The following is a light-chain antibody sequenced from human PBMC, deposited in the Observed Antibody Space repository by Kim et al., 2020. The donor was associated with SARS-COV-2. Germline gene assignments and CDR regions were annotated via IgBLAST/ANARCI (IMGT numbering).Light chain of an antibody. V-gene: IGLV4-69*01. CDR2: VSSDGSH. Sequence: QPVLTQSPSASASLGASVKLTCTLSSGHSSNAIAWHQQQPEKGPRYLMKVSSDGSHSKGDGIPDRFSGSSSGAERYLTISSLQSEDEADYYCQTWGTGILVFGGGTQLTVL. J-gene: IGLJ3*02. CDR1: SGHSSNA. CDR3: QTWGTGILV.